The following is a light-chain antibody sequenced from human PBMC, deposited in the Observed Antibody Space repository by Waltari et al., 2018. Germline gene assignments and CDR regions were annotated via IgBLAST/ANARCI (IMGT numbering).Light chain of an antibody. V-gene: IGLV2-14*03. CDR2: DVI. CDR1: SRSLGGYVY. Sequence: QSALTQPASVSGSPGQSITISCTRTSRSLGGYVYVSWYQQDPGKPPKLISDDVIYPPSGVSNRFSGSKSGNTASLTISGLQAEDEANYYCCSYTSASTLGVFGGGTKLTVL. CDR3: CSYTSASTLGV. J-gene: IGLJ3*02.